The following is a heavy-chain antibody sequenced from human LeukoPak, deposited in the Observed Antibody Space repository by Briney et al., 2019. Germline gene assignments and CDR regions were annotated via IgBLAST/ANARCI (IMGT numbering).Heavy chain of an antibody. D-gene: IGHD3-9*01. CDR3: AGGPKGTYYDILTGFNFDY. J-gene: IGHJ4*02. CDR1: GGSFSGYY. Sequence: SETLSLTCAVYGGSFSGYYWSWIRQPPGKGLEWIGEIDHSGSTNYNPSLKSRVTISVDTSKNQFSLKLSSVTAADTAVYYCAGGPKGTYYDILTGFNFDYWGQGTLVTVSS. V-gene: IGHV4-34*01. CDR2: IDHSGST.